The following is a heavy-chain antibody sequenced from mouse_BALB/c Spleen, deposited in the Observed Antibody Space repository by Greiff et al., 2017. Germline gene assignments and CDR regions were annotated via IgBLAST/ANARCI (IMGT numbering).Heavy chain of an antibody. D-gene: IGHD2-3*01. CDR2: IRLKSDNYAT. J-gene: IGHJ1*01. CDR1: GFTFSSYW. CDR3: TRWLLPRYWYFDV. V-gene: IGHV6-6*02. Sequence: EVMLVESGGGLVQPGGSMKLSCVASGFTFSSYWMSWVRQSPEKGLEWVAEIRLKSDNYATHYAESVKGKFTITRDDSKSRLYLQMNSLRAEDTGIYYGTRWLLPRYWYFDVWGAGTTVTVSS.